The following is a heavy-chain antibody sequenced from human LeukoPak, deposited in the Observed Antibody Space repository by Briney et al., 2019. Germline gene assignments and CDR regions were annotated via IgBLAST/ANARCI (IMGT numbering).Heavy chain of an antibody. CDR2: IIPIFGTA. V-gene: IGHV1-69*13. Sequence: SVKVSCKASGYTFTSYGISWVRQAPGQGLEWMGGIIPIFGTANYAQKFQGRVTITADESTSTAYMELSSLRSEDTAVYYCARVDDYGDSLFDYWGQGTLVTVSS. CDR1: GYTFTSYG. J-gene: IGHJ4*02. CDR3: ARVDDYGDSLFDY. D-gene: IGHD4-17*01.